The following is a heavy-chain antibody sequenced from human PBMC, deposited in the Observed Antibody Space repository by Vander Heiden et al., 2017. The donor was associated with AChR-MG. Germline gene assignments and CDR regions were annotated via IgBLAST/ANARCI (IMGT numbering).Heavy chain of an antibody. V-gene: IGHV4-34*01. J-gene: IGHJ6*02. CDR1: GGSFSGYY. Sequence: QVQLQQWGAGLLKPSETLSLTCAVYGGSFSGYYWSWIRQPPGKGLEWIGEINHSGSPNYNPSLKSRVTISVDTSKNQFSLKLSSVTSADTAVYYCARGVGGWLIYYYGMDVWGQGTTVTVSS. CDR3: ARGVGGWLIYYYGMDV. CDR2: INHSGSP. D-gene: IGHD3-22*01.